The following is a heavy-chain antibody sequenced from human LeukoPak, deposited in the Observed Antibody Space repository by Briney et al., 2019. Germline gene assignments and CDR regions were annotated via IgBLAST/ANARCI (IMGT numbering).Heavy chain of an antibody. CDR3: ARDGGYSSGYYRGLY. Sequence: ASVKLSCKASRYTFTSYFLHWVRQAPGQGLEWLGIINPTSGSTTYAKKFLGRVTVTRDRSTSTVYMELNSLRSEDTAVYYCARDGGYSSGYYRGLYWGQGTLVSVCS. V-gene: IGHV1-46*01. CDR2: INPTSGST. D-gene: IGHD6-19*01. CDR1: RYTFTSYF. J-gene: IGHJ4*02.